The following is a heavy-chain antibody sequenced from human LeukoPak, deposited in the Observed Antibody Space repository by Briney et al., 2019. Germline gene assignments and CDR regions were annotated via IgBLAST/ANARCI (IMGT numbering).Heavy chain of an antibody. CDR1: GFTFSSYA. CDR3: ARDEKTGTTHAFDI. CDR2: IKQDGSEK. J-gene: IGHJ3*02. V-gene: IGHV3-7*05. Sequence: PGGSLRLSCAASGFTFSSYAMSWVRQAPGKGLELVANIKQDGSEKYYVDSVKGRFTISRDNAKNSLYLQMNSLRAEDTAVYYCARDEKTGTTHAFDIWGQGTMVTVSS. D-gene: IGHD1-7*01.